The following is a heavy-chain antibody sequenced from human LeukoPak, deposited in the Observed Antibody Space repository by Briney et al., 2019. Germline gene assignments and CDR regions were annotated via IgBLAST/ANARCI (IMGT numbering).Heavy chain of an antibody. J-gene: IGHJ4*02. Sequence: PGRSLRLSCTGSGFTFGDYDMSWVRQAPGKGLEWVGFIRSKAYGGTTEYAASVKGRFTISRDDSKSIAYLQMNSLKTEDTAVYYCSNSYCGGDCYSGGYFDYWGQGTLVTVSS. CDR2: IRSKAYGGTT. D-gene: IGHD2-21*02. V-gene: IGHV3-49*04. CDR1: GFTFGDYD. CDR3: SNSYCGGDCYSGGYFDY.